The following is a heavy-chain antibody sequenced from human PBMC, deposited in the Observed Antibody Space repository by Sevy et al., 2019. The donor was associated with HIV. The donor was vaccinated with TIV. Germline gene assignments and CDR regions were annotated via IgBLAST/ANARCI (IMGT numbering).Heavy chain of an antibody. J-gene: IGHJ4*02. D-gene: IGHD6-13*01. Sequence: SETLSLTCTVSGDSINNYFWSWIRQPPGKGLEWIGYIDYSGSTNYNPSLKSRVTISVDTSKTQFSLKLTSVTAADTAVSYCARESIAAIGDFDYWRQGTLVTVSS. CDR1: GDSINNYF. CDR3: ARESIAAIGDFDY. CDR2: IDYSGST. V-gene: IGHV4-59*01.